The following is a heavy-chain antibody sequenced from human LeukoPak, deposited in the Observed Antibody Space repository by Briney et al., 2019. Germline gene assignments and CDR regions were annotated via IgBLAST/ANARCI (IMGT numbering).Heavy chain of an antibody. V-gene: IGHV1-69*13. J-gene: IGHJ6*02. CDR3: ARGARLQGVYYYYYGMDV. CDR2: IIPIFGTA. CDR1: GGTFSSYA. D-gene: IGHD5-24*01. Sequence: SVKVSRKASGGTFSSYAISWVRQAPGQGLEWMGGIIPIFGTATYAQKFQGRVTITADESTSTAYMELSSLRSEDTAVYYCARGARLQGVYYYYYGMDVWGQGTTVTVSS.